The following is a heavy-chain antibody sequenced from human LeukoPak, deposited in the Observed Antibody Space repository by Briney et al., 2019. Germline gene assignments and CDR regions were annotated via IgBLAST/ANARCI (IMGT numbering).Heavy chain of an antibody. J-gene: IGHJ4*02. CDR1: GGSFSGYY. D-gene: IGHD3-22*01. CDR2: INHSGST. V-gene: IGHV4-34*01. Sequence: SSETLSLTCAVYGGSFSGYYWSWIRQPPGKGLEWIGEINHSGSTNYNPSLKSRVTISVDTSKNQFSLKLSSVTAADTAVYYCARAQYYYDSSDYYWIGSFDYWGQGTLVTVSS. CDR3: ARAQYYYDSSDYYWIGSFDY.